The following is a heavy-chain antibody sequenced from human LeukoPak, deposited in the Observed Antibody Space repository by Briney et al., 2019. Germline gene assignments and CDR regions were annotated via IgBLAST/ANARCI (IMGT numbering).Heavy chain of an antibody. CDR1: GFTFSSRW. J-gene: IGHJ4*02. V-gene: IGHV3-74*01. CDR2: VKNDGST. Sequence: GGSLRLSCVVSGFTSGFTFSSRWMHWVRQAPGKGLVWVSLVKNDGSTNYADSVKGRFTVSRDNAENTLYLPMNNLRVEDTALYFCHPLGYTSNWGQGTLVTVSS. D-gene: IGHD6-13*01. CDR3: HPLGYTSN.